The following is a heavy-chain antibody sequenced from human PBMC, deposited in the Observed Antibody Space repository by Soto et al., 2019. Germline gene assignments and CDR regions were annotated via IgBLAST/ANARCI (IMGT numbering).Heavy chain of an antibody. CDR1: GDTFNFYS. CDR3: APSYGSGYRAFDF. D-gene: IGHD3-10*01. Sequence: QVQLVQSGAEVKRPGSSVKVSCKASGDTFNFYSINWVRQAPGLGLEWMGRVNPILSMSNYAQRFQGRVTRPAAKSTSTAYMELSGLRSEDTAIYYCAPSYGSGYRAFDFWGQGALVTVSS. J-gene: IGHJ4*02. CDR2: VNPILSMS. V-gene: IGHV1-69*04.